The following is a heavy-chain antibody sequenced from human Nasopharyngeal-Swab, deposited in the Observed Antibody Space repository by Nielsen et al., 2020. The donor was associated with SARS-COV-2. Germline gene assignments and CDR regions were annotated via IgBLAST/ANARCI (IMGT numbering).Heavy chain of an antibody. Sequence: SETLSLTCAVSGGSISSSNWWSWVRPPPGKGLEYIGEIYHSGSTNYNPSLKSRVTISVDKSKNQFSLKLSSVTAADTAVYYCARVKREWLGIYYYYMDVWGKGTTVTVSS. J-gene: IGHJ6*03. V-gene: IGHV4-4*02. CDR1: GGSISSSNW. CDR2: IYHSGST. CDR3: ARVKREWLGIYYYYMDV. D-gene: IGHD6-19*01.